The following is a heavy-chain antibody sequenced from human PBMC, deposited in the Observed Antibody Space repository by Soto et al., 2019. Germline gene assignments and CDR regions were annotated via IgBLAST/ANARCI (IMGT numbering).Heavy chain of an antibody. Sequence: QVQLVQSGAEVKKPGSSVKVSCKASGGTFSSYAISWVRQAPGQGLEWMGGIIPIFGTANYAQKFQGRVTITADKSTRTAYMELSSLRSEDTAVYYCARSPDQYYILTGYRGSRYYYGMDVW. D-gene: IGHD3-9*01. CDR1: GGTFSSYA. CDR2: IIPIFGTA. V-gene: IGHV1-69*06. CDR3: ARSPDQYYILTGYRGSRYYYGMDV. J-gene: IGHJ6*01.